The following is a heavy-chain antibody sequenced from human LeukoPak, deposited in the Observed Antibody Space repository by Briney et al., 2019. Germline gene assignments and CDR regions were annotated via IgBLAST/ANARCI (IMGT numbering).Heavy chain of an antibody. D-gene: IGHD4-23*01. CDR2: IWYDGSNE. CDR1: GFTFSSYG. Sequence: PGRSLRLSCAASGFTFSSYGMHWVRQAPGKGLEWVAVIWYDGSNEYYADSVKGRFTTSRDNSKNTLYLQMNSLRAEDTAVRYCARDHSYGGKIPLFDYWGQGTLVTVSS. J-gene: IGHJ4*02. V-gene: IGHV3-33*01. CDR3: ARDHSYGGKIPLFDY.